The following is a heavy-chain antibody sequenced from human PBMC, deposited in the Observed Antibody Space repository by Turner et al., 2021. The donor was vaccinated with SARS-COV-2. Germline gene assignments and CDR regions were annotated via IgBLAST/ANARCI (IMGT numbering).Heavy chain of an antibody. CDR2: INPNSGGT. CDR3: YRGPDAFDI. J-gene: IGHJ3*02. D-gene: IGHD4-4*01. Sequence: QVQLVQSGAEVKKPGASVKVSCKASGYTFTGYYLHWVRQAPGQGLEWMGWINPNSGGTNYVQKFQGRVTKTRDTSISTAYMEVSRLRSDDTAVYYCYRGPDAFDIWGQGTMVTVSS. CDR1: GYTFTGYY. V-gene: IGHV1-2*02.